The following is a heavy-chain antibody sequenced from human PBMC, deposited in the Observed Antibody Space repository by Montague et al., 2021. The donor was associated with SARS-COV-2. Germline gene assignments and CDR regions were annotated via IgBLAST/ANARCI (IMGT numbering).Heavy chain of an antibody. V-gene: IGHV6-1*01. CDR2: TYYRSKWYN. CDR3: ARAERESCGDGNCYQYFFNY. D-gene: IGHD2-15*01. Sequence: CAISGDSVSSNIAAWYWIRQSPSRGLEWLGRTYYRSKWYNDYAVSVRSRITISPDTSKNQFSLQLNSVTPEDTAVYYCARAERESCGDGNCYQYFFNYWGQGTLVTVSS. CDR1: GDSVSSNIAA. J-gene: IGHJ4*02.